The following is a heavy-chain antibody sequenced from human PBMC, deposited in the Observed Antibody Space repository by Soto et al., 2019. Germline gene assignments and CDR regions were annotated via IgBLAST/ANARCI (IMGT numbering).Heavy chain of an antibody. J-gene: IGHJ4*02. CDR2: IYYGGST. CDR1: GESISSGGYY. D-gene: IGHD3-22*01. V-gene: IGHV4-39*07. CDR3: ARVRREYDNSGPVDY. Sequence: PSETLSLTCNFSGESISSGGYYLSWIRHHPGKGLEWIGYIYYGGSTYYNPSLQSRVTMSVDRSRNQFSLKLNSVTAADTAVYYCARVRREYDNSGPVDYWGQGTLVTVS.